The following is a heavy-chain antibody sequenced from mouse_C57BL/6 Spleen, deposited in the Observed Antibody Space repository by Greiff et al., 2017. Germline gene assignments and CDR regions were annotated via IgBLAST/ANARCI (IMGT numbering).Heavy chain of an antibody. CDR1: GYSITSGYY. D-gene: IGHD3-3*01. V-gene: IGHV3-6*01. J-gene: IGHJ4*01. Sequence: EVQLQESGPGLVKPSQSLSLTCSVTGYSITSGYYWNWIRQFPGNKLEWMGYISYDGSNNYNPSLKNRISITRDTSKNQFFLKLNSVTTEDTATYYCARGGQDYYYAMDYWGQGTSVTVSS. CDR3: ARGGQDYYYAMDY. CDR2: ISYDGSN.